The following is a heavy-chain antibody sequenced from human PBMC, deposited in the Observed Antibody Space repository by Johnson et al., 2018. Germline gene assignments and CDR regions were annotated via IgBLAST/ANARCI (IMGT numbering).Heavy chain of an antibody. V-gene: IGHV3-7*01. CDR3: SSLRRSEPFNS. J-gene: IGHJ3*01. D-gene: IGHD1-14*01. CDR1: GFSFNSYW. CDR2: IKEDGSEK. Sequence: VRLVEAGGGLVQPGGSMRLCCAASGFSFNSYWMSWVRQTPGKGLEWVAAIKEDGSEKSYVDSVKGRFTISRDNAKNSLYLQMNSLRVEDTAVYYCSSLRRSEPFNSWGQGTMVTVSS.